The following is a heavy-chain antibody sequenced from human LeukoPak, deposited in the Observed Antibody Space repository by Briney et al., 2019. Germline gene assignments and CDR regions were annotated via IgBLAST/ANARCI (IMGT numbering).Heavy chain of an antibody. CDR1: GYSIGSGYY. J-gene: IGHJ4*02. CDR2: IYHSGSI. CDR3: SRHDYDFWSGYGAPFDY. Sequence: SETLSLTCAVSGYSIGSGYYWGWIRQPPGKGLEWIGSIYHSGSIYYNPSLKSRVTISVDTSKNQFSLKLSSVTAADTAVYYCSRHDYDFWSGYGAPFDYWGQGTLVTVSS. D-gene: IGHD3-3*01. V-gene: IGHV4-38-2*01.